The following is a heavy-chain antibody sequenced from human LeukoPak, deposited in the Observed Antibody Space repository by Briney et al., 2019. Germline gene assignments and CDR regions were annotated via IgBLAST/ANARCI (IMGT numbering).Heavy chain of an antibody. V-gene: IGHV4-4*09. CDR3: ARLLTIGYSYGLPAGNSLDP. J-gene: IGHJ5*02. Sequence: PSETLSLTCTVSGGSISSYYWSWIRQPPGKGLEWIGHTYTSGSTNYNPSLKRRVTMSVDTSMNQFSLKLSSVTAAESAVYYCARLLTIGYSYGLPAGNSLDPWGQETLVTVSS. CDR2: TYTSGST. D-gene: IGHD5-18*01. CDR1: GGSISSYY.